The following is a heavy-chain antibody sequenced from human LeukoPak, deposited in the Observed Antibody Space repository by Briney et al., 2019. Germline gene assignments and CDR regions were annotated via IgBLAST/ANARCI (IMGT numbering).Heavy chain of an antibody. D-gene: IGHD3-10*01. Sequence: PGGSLRLSCAASGFTFNTYGMHWVRQAPGKGLEWVSAISGSGGSTYYADSVKGRFTISRDNSKNTLYLQMNSLRVEDTAVYYCAKDRGIISDYWGQGTLVTVSS. CDR3: AKDRGIISDY. CDR2: ISGSGGST. CDR1: GFTFNTYG. J-gene: IGHJ4*02. V-gene: IGHV3-23*01.